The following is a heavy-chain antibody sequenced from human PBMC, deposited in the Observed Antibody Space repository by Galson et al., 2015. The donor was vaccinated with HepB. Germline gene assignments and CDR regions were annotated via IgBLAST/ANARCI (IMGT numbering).Heavy chain of an antibody. V-gene: IGHV3-33*01. Sequence: SLRLSCAASGFTFSSYGMHWVRQAPGKGLEWVAVIWYDGSNKYYADSVKGRFTISRDNSKNTLYLQMNSLRAEDTAVYYCARDLGYGWRVSDAFDIWGQGTMVTVSS. CDR2: IWYDGSNK. D-gene: IGHD2-8*01. J-gene: IGHJ3*02. CDR3: ARDLGYGWRVSDAFDI. CDR1: GFTFSSYG.